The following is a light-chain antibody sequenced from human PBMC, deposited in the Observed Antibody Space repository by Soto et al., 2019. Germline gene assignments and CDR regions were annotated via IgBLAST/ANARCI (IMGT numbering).Light chain of an antibody. CDR2: GAS. Sequence: EIVLTQSPGTLSLSPGERATLSCRASQSVSSTYLAWYQQKPGQAPRLLISGASSRATGISDRFSGSGSGTDFTLTIPRLEPEDFAVYYCQQYGSSPKTFGQGTKVDIK. V-gene: IGKV3-20*01. CDR1: QSVSSTY. J-gene: IGKJ1*01. CDR3: QQYGSSPKT.